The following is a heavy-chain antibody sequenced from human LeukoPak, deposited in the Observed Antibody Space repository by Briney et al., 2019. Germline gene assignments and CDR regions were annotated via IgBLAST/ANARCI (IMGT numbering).Heavy chain of an antibody. V-gene: IGHV4-4*07. Sequence: PSETLSLICTVSGGSISSYYWSWIRKPAGRGLEWIGRIYSSGSTCNPSLKSRVTMSLDTSKNQVSLRLRSVTAADTAVYYCARHQGTVTRFYFDYWGQGTLVTVSS. CDR2: IYSSGST. CDR3: ARHQGTVTRFYFDY. J-gene: IGHJ4*02. D-gene: IGHD4-17*01. CDR1: GGSISSYY.